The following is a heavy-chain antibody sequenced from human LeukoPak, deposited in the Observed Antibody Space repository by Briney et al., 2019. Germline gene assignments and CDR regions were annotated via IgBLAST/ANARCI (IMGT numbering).Heavy chain of an antibody. CDR3: ARVGDSSSWYCDY. V-gene: IGHV3-30*02. Sequence: PGGSLRLSCAASGFTFSSYGMHWVRQAPGKGLEWVAFIRYDGSNKYYADSVKGRFTISRDNSKNTLYLQMNSLRAEDTAVYYCARVGDSSSWYCDYWGQGTLVTVSS. D-gene: IGHD6-13*01. J-gene: IGHJ4*02. CDR1: GFTFSSYG. CDR2: IRYDGSNK.